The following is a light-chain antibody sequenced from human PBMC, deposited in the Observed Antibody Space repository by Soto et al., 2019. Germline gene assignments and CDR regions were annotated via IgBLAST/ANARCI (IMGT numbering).Light chain of an antibody. CDR3: QQATSFPLT. J-gene: IGKJ4*01. V-gene: IGKV1-12*01. CDR2: TGS. CDR1: QGISNW. Sequence: DIQMTQSPSSVSASVGDRVSITCRASQGISNWLVWYQQKPGRAPKLLIYTGSSLQSGVPSRFSGNGSGTDFTLTISSLQTEDVATYYCQQATSFPLTFGGGTKVEIK.